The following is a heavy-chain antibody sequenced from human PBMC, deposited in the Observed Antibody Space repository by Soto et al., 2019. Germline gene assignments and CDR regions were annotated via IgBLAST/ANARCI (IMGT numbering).Heavy chain of an antibody. D-gene: IGHD4-17*01. J-gene: IGHJ6*02. Sequence: EVQLVESGGGLVKPGGSLRLSCAASGFTFSNAWMSWVRQAPGKGLEWVGRIKSKTDGGTTDYAAPVKGRFTISRDDSKNTLYLQMNSLKTEDTAVYYCTPLSTVTGYYYGMDVWGQGTTVTVSS. CDR1: GFTFSNAW. CDR2: IKSKTDGGTT. V-gene: IGHV3-15*01. CDR3: TPLSTVTGYYYGMDV.